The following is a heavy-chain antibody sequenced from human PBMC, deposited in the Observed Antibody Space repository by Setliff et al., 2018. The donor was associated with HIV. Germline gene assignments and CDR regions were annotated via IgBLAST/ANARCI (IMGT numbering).Heavy chain of an antibody. CDR3: AKELEKGLWYGDHYFYYGMDV. V-gene: IGHV3-30*15. Sequence: GGSLRLSCAASGFTFSSYAMHWVRQAPGKGLEWVAVISYDGSNKYYADSVKGRLTISRDNSKNILYLQMSSLRVEDTALYYCAKELEKGLWYGDHYFYYGMDVWGQGTTVTVSS. CDR2: ISYDGSNK. CDR1: GFTFSSYA. D-gene: IGHD3-10*01. J-gene: IGHJ6*02.